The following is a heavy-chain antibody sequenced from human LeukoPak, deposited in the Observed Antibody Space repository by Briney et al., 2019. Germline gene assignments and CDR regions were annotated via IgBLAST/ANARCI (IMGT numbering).Heavy chain of an antibody. Sequence: GESLKISCKGSGYSFTSYWIGWVRQMPGKGLEWMGIIYPGDSDTRYSPSFQGQVTISADKSISTAHLQWSSLKASDTAMYYCARRTYCSSTSCFDAFDIWGQGTMVTVSS. CDR3: ARRTYCSSTSCFDAFDI. D-gene: IGHD2-2*01. J-gene: IGHJ3*02. CDR2: IYPGDSDT. CDR1: GYSFTSYW. V-gene: IGHV5-51*01.